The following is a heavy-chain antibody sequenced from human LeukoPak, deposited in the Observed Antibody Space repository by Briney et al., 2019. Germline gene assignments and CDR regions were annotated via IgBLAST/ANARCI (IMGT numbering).Heavy chain of an antibody. CDR1: GGSISSYY. CDR2: IYYSGST. J-gene: IGHJ6*02. V-gene: IGHV4-59*08. D-gene: IGHD3-16*01. CDR3: ARHYDYYYGMDV. Sequence: PSETLSLTCTVSGGSISSYYWSWIRQPPGKGLEWIGYIYYSGSTNYNPSLKSRVTISVDTSKNQFSLKLSSVTAADTAVYYCARHYDYYYGMDVWGQGTTVTVSS.